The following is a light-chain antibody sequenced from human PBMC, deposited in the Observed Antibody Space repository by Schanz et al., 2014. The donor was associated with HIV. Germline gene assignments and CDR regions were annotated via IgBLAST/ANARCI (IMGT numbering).Light chain of an antibody. J-gene: IGLJ3*02. CDR1: SSNIGAGYD. Sequence: QSVLTQPPSVSGAPGQRVTISCTGSSSNIGAGYDVHWYQQLPGTAPKLLIYGNSNRPSGVPDRFSGSKSGNTASLTISGLQADDEADYYCNSYTSSSTWVFGGGTQLTVL. V-gene: IGLV1-40*01. CDR2: GNS. CDR3: NSYTSSSTWV.